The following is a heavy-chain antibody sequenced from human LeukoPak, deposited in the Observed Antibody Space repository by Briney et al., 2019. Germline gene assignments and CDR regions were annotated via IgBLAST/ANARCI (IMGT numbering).Heavy chain of an antibody. CDR1: GFIFSSYA. CDR2: ISGSGGST. CDR3: AKHSGSYFIYYIDS. Sequence: PGGSLRLSCAASGFIFSSYAMSWVRQAPGKGLEWVSTISGSGGSTYYADSVKGRFTISRDNSKNTVYLQMNSLRAEDTAVYYCAKHSGSYFIYYIDSWGQGTLVTVSS. V-gene: IGHV3-23*01. D-gene: IGHD1-26*01. J-gene: IGHJ4*02.